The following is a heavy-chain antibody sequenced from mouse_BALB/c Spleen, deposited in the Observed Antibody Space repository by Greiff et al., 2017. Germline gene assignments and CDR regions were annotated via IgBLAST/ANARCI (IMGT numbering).Heavy chain of an antibody. CDR1: GYTFTDYA. J-gene: IGHJ2*01. Sequence: VQLQQSGAELVRPGVSVKISCKGSGYTFTDYAMHWVKQSHAKSLEWIGVISTYYGDASYNQKFKGKATMTVDKSSSTAYMELARLTSEDSAIYYCARGDYGSSYGDYWGQGTTLTVSS. D-gene: IGHD1-1*01. CDR2: ISTYYGDA. V-gene: IGHV1S137*01. CDR3: ARGDYGSSYGDY.